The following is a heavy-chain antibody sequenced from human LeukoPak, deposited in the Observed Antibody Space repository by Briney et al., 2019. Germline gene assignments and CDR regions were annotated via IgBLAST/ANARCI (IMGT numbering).Heavy chain of an antibody. CDR3: ARGAGYCSGGSCYALVY. V-gene: IGHV3-21*01. D-gene: IGHD2-15*01. Sequence: GGSLRLSCAASGFTFSSYSMNWVRQAPGKGLEWVSSISSSSSYIYYADSVKGRLTISRDNAKNSLYLQMNSLRAEDTAVYYCARGAGYCSGGSCYALVYWGQGTLVTVSS. CDR1: GFTFSSYS. J-gene: IGHJ4*02. CDR2: ISSSSSYI.